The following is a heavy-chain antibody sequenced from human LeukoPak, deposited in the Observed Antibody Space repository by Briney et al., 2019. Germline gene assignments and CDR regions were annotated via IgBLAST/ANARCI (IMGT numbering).Heavy chain of an antibody. V-gene: IGHV2-5*05. D-gene: IGHD2-2*01. CDR2: IYWDDDK. CDR3: AHYCSSTSCYGLFDY. Sequence: SGPTLVNPTQTLTLTCTFSGFSLSTRGVGVGWIRQPPGKALEWLALIYWDDDKRYGPSLKSRLTITKDTSKNQVVLTMTNMDPVDTATYYCAHYCSSTSCYGLFDYWGQGTLVTVSS. J-gene: IGHJ4*02. CDR1: GFSLSTRGVG.